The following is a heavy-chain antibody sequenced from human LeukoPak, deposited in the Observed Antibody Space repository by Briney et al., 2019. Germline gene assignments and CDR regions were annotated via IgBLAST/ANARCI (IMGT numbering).Heavy chain of an antibody. CDR3: ARDLYYYDSSGYYGFFDY. D-gene: IGHD3-22*01. V-gene: IGHV1-18*01. CDR1: GYTFTSYG. J-gene: IGHJ4*02. Sequence: RRASVKVSCKASGYTFTSYGISWVRQAPGQGLEWMGWISAYNGNTNYAQKLQGRVTMTTDTSTSTAYVELRSLRSDDTAVYYCARDLYYYDSSGYYGFFDYWGQGTLVTVSS. CDR2: ISAYNGNT.